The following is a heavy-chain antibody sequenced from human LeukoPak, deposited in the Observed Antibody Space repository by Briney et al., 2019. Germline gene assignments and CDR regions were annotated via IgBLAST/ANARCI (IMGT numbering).Heavy chain of an antibody. Sequence: PSETLSLTCTVSGGSISSSSYYWGWIRQPPGKGLEWIANIYYSGTIHYNSSLKSRVTISVDTSKNQFSLRLSSVTAADTAVYYCARGSRDGYDYPLDYWGQGTLVTVFS. CDR1: GGSISSSSYY. J-gene: IGHJ4*02. D-gene: IGHD5-24*01. CDR3: ARGSRDGYDYPLDY. CDR2: IYYSGTI. V-gene: IGHV4-39*07.